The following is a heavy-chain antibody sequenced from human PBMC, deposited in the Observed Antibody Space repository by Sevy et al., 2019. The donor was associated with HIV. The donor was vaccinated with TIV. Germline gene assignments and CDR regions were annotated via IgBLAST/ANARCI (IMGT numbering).Heavy chain of an antibody. CDR2: IKQDGSEK. Sequence: GGSLRLSCVTSGFPFSHYAMNWVRQAPGKGLEWVANIKQDGSEKYYVDSVKGRFTISRDNAKNSLYLQMNSLRAEDTAVYYCARDEGGNWNDESHFDYWGQGTLVTVSS. CDR3: ARDEGGNWNDESHFDY. CDR1: GFPFSHYA. V-gene: IGHV3-7*01. J-gene: IGHJ4*02. D-gene: IGHD1-20*01.